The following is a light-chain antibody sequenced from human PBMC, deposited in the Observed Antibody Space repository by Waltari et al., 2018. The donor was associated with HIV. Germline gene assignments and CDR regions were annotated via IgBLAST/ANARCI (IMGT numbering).Light chain of an antibody. CDR1: SSNIGSNS. J-gene: IGLJ1*01. Sequence: QSVLTQSPSASGTPGQRVTISCSGTSSNIGSNSVYWYQQLPGTAPKLLIYRNNQRPSGVPDRFSGSKSGTSASLAINGLRSEDEADYYCAAWDDSPYVFGTGTKVTVL. V-gene: IGLV1-47*01. CDR3: AAWDDSPYV. CDR2: RNN.